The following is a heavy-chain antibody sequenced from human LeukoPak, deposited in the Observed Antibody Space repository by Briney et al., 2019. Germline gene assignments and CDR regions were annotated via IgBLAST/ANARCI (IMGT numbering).Heavy chain of an antibody. CDR2: IWYDGSNE. V-gene: IGHV3-33*01. D-gene: IGHD3-10*01. J-gene: IGHJ4*02. Sequence: GGSLRLSCAASGFTFSSYGMHWVRQAPGKGLEWVAVIWYDGSNEYYADSVKGRFTISRDNSKNTLYLQMNSLRAEDTAVYYCARDYVSGSAIKYYFDYWGQGTLVTVSS. CDR3: ARDYVSGSAIKYYFDY. CDR1: GFTFSSYG.